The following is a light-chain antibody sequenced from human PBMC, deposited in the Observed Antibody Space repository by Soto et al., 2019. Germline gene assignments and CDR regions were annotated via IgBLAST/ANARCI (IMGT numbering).Light chain of an antibody. Sequence: EIVLTQSPGTLSLSPGEGATLSCRASQSIRNNYLAWYQQKPGQAPRVLIYGAYNRAAGIADRFSGSGSGTDFTLSISRLEPEDLAVYYCQQYAGPVAFGGGTKVEIK. CDR3: QQYAGPVA. V-gene: IGKV3-20*01. CDR2: GAY. J-gene: IGKJ4*01. CDR1: QSIRNNY.